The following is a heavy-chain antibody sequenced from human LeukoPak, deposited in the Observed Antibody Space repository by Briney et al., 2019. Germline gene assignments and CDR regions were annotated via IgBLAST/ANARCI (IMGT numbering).Heavy chain of an antibody. D-gene: IGHD6-19*01. CDR2: INAGNGNT. Sequence: ASVKVSCKASGYTFTSYAMHWVRQAPGQRLEWMGWINAGNGNTKYSQKFQGRVTITRDTSASTAYMELSSLRSEDTAVYYCARDRGHSSGWYREDWFDPWGQGPLVTVSS. CDR3: ARDRGHSSGWYREDWFDP. V-gene: IGHV1-3*01. CDR1: GYTFTSYA. J-gene: IGHJ5*02.